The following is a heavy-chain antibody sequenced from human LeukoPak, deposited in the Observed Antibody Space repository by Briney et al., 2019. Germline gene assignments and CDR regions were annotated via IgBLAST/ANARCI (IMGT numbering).Heavy chain of an antibody. V-gene: IGHV4-59*08. CDR3: ARHSETCSGGSCFLDYFDY. CDR2: IYYSGST. D-gene: IGHD2-15*01. Sequence: SETLSLTCTVSGGSISNYYWSWIRQPPGKGLEWIGYIYYSGSTNYNPSLKSRLTISVDTPKNHFSLRLTSVIAAHTAVYYCARHSETCSGGSCFLDYFDYWGQGTLVTVSS. CDR1: GGSISNYY. J-gene: IGHJ4*02.